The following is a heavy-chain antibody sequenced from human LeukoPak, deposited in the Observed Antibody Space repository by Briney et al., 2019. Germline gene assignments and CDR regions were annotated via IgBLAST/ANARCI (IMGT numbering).Heavy chain of an antibody. J-gene: IGHJ4*02. D-gene: IGHD6-13*01. CDR2: ITYDGNNK. CDR1: GFTFSTFG. CDR3: AKDPTAAAGRVPSYFDY. Sequence: GGSLRLSCAASGFTFSTFGMRWVRQAPGKGLEWVAVITYDGNNKYYADSVKGRFTISRDKSKSTLYLQMNSLTTEDTAVYYCAKDPTAAAGRVPSYFDYWGQGTLVTVSS. V-gene: IGHV3-30*18.